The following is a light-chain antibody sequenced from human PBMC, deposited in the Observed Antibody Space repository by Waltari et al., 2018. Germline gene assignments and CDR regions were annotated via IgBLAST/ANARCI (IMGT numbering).Light chain of an antibody. CDR2: DAS. CDR1: QSISSY. J-gene: IGKJ3*01. CDR3: QQRSKSFT. Sequence: VLKQYPATLSLSPGDTATLSCRASQSISSYLAWYQQKPGQAPRLLIYDASTRATGIPARFSGSGSVTDFTLTISSLEPEDFAIYYCQQRSKSFTFGPGTKVDMK. V-gene: IGKV3-11*01.